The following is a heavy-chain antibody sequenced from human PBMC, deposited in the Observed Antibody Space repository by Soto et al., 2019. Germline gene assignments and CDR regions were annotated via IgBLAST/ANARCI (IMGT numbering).Heavy chain of an antibody. CDR3: ASRGNYYYYGLDV. CDR2: ITSSADTT. CDR1: ESTFSTHE. Sequence: PGGSLRLSCAASESTFSTHEMNWVRQAPGKGLEWVSYITSSADTTHYADSVRGRFTISRDNAKNSLYLQMNSLRVEDTAVYYCASRGNYYYYGLDVWGQGTTVTVSS. V-gene: IGHV3-48*03. J-gene: IGHJ6*02.